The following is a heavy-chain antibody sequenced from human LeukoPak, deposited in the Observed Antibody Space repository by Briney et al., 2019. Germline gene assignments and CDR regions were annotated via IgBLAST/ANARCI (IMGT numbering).Heavy chain of an antibody. J-gene: IGHJ5*02. CDR1: GYTFTSYY. Sequence: ASVKVSCKASGYTFTSYYMHWVRQAPGQGLEWMGWISAYNGNTNYAQKLQGRVTMTTDTSTSTAYMELRSLRSDDTAVYYCARHADLGYCSSTSCYVWFDPWGQGTLVTVSS. CDR2: ISAYNGNT. D-gene: IGHD2-2*01. V-gene: IGHV1-18*04. CDR3: ARHADLGYCSSTSCYVWFDP.